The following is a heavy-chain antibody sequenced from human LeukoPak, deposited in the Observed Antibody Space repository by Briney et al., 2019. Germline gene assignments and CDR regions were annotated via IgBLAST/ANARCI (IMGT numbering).Heavy chain of an antibody. J-gene: IGHJ4*02. CDR1: GGSISSYY. V-gene: IGHV4-59*01. CDR2: IYYSGST. Sequence: SETLSLTCIVSGGSISSYYWSWIRQPPGKGLEWIGYIYYSGSTNYNPSLKSRVTISVDTSKNQFSLKLSSVTAADTAVYYCARVVWYSSGWYVDYWGQGTLVTVSS. D-gene: IGHD6-19*01. CDR3: ARVVWYSSGWYVDY.